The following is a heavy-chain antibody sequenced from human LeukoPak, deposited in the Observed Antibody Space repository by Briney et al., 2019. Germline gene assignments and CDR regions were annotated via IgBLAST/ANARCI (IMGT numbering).Heavy chain of an antibody. CDR1: GGSISSYY. J-gene: IGHJ6*03. D-gene: IGHD5-18*01. CDR3: AKDSYRPYYYYYMDV. V-gene: IGHV4-4*07. CDR2: ICTSGST. Sequence: SETLSLTCTVSGGSISSYYWSWIRQPAGKGLEWIGRICTSGSTNYNPSLKSRVTMSVDTSKNQFSLKLSSVTAADTAVYYCAKDSYRPYYYYYMDVWGKGTTVTISS.